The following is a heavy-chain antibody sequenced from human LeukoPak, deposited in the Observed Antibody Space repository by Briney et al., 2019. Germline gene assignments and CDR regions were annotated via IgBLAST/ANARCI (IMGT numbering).Heavy chain of an antibody. CDR1: GGSISSYY. Sequence: SETLSLTCTVSGGSISSYYWSWIRQPPGKGLEWIGEINHSGSTNYNPSLKSRVTISVDTSKNQFSLKLSSVTAADTAVYYCAREDGTHNWFDPWGQGTLVTVSS. CDR3: AREDGTHNWFDP. J-gene: IGHJ5*02. CDR2: INHSGST. D-gene: IGHD1-1*01. V-gene: IGHV4-34*01.